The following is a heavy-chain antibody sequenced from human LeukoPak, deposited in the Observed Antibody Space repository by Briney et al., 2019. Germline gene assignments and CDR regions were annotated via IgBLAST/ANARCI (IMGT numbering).Heavy chain of an antibody. D-gene: IGHD3-3*02. CDR1: GGSISSGDYY. CDR3: ARGHFWSGYFRELTHWYLDL. V-gene: IGHV4-30-4*01. J-gene: IGHJ2*01. CDR2: IYYSGST. Sequence: PSQTLSLTCTVSGGSISSGDYYWSWIRQPPGKGLEWIGYIYYSGSTYFNPSLKSRVSISVDTSKSQFSLKLSSVTAADTAVYYCARGHFWSGYFRELTHWYLDLWGRGTLVTVSS.